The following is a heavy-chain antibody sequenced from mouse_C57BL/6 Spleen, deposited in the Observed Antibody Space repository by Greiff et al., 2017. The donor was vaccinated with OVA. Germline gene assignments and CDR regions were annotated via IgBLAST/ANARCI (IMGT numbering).Heavy chain of an antibody. Sequence: VQLQESGPELVKPGASVKISCKASGYSFTDYNMNWVKQSNGKSLEWIGVINPNYGTTSYNQKFKGKATLTVDQSSSPAYMQLNSLTSEDSAVYYCARPHYYGSSSYWYFDVWGTGTTVTVSS. CDR1: GYSFTDYN. V-gene: IGHV1-39*01. J-gene: IGHJ1*03. D-gene: IGHD1-1*01. CDR3: ARPHYYGSSSYWYFDV. CDR2: INPNYGTT.